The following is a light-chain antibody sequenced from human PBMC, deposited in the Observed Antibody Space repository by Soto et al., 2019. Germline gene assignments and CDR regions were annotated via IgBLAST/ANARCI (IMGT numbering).Light chain of an antibody. CDR3: ATWDSSLSAVV. CDR2: DNN. Sequence: QSVLTQPPSVSAAPGQRVTISCSGSASNTGSHYVSWYQQLPGAAPILLIYDNNNRPSGIPDRFSVSKSGTSATLGITGLQTGDEADYYCATWDSSLSAVVFGGGTKLTVL. J-gene: IGLJ2*01. V-gene: IGLV1-51*01. CDR1: ASNTGSHY.